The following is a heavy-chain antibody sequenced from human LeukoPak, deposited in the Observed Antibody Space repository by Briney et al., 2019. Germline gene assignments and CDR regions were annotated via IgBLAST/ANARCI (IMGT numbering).Heavy chain of an antibody. CDR2: INRDGSKN. J-gene: IGHJ3*01. CDR1: EFTFGSYC. CDR3: ARDSSPYCGDDCYFDAFDL. V-gene: IGHV3-7*01. D-gene: IGHD2-21*02. Sequence: GGSLILSCAASEFTFGSYCMTWVRQAPGEGLEWVSNINRDGSKNHFVDSVKGRFTISRDNAKNFLYLQMNSLRAEDTAVYFCARDSSPYCGDDCYFDAFDLWGKGKMVTVSS.